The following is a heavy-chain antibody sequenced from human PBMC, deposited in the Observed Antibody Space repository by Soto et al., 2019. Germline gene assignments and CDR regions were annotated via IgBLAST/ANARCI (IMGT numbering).Heavy chain of an antibody. V-gene: IGHV1-69*13. CDR1: GGTFSSYA. CDR2: IIPIFGTA. D-gene: IGHD2-21*02. Sequence: SVKVSCKASGGTFSSYAISWVRQAPGQGLEWMGGIIPIFGTANYAQKFQGRVTITADESTSTAYMELSSLRSEDTAVYCCAGDSACGGDCYNYYYYGMVVWGQGTTVTVSS. J-gene: IGHJ6*02. CDR3: AGDSACGGDCYNYYYYGMVV.